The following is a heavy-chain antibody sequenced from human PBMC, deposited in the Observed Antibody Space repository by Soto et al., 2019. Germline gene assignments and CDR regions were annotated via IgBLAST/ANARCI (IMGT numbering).Heavy chain of an antibody. CDR3: ARERPMIAFGGGIAFEGFDI. CDR2: IYYTGST. J-gene: IGHJ3*02. V-gene: IGHV4-59*11. Sequence: PSETLSLSCAVSGGSISSHSWSWIRQPPGKGLEWVGYIYYTGSTNYNPSLESRVTISVATSTKQFSLKLSSVTAADTAVYYCARERPMIAFGGGIAFEGFDIWGQGTIVTV. D-gene: IGHD3-16*01. CDR1: GGSISSHS.